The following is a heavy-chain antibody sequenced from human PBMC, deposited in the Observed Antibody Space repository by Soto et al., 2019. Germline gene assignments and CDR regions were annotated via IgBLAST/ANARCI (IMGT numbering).Heavy chain of an antibody. CDR1: GFTFSSYG. CDR2: IWYDGSNK. V-gene: IGHV3-33*01. J-gene: IGHJ5*02. D-gene: IGHD4-4*01. CDR3: ARDLARWDYSNYGWLDP. Sequence: PGGSLRLSCAASGFTFSSYGMHWVRQAPGKGLEWVAVIWYDGSNKYYADSVKGRFTISRDNSKNTLYLQMNSLRAEDTAVYYCARDLARWDYSNYGWLDPWGQGTLVTVS.